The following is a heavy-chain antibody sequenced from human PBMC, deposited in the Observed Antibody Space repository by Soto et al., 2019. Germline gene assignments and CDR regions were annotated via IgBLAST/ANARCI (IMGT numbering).Heavy chain of an antibody. J-gene: IGHJ4*02. CDR1: GFTFSSYW. D-gene: IGHD3-16*01. V-gene: IGHV3-7*03. CDR3: ARAGGVGGSYPPLTY. Sequence: SLRLSCAASGFTFSSYWMSWVRQAPGKGLEWVANIKQDGSEKYYVDSVKGRFTISRDNAKNSLYLQMNSLRAEDTAVYYCARAGGVGGSYPPLTYGAKGPRATVS. CDR2: IKQDGSEK.